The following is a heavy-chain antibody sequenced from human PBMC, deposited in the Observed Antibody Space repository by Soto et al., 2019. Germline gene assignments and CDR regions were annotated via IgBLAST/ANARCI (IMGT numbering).Heavy chain of an antibody. CDR2: FDPEDGET. Sequence: ASVKVSCKVSGYTLTELSMHWVRQAPGKGLEWMGGFDPEDGETIYAQKFQGRVTMTEDTSTDTAYMELGSLRSEDTAVYYCATITMVRGVGNAFDIWGQGTMVTVSS. CDR1: GYTLTELS. J-gene: IGHJ3*02. V-gene: IGHV1-24*01. CDR3: ATITMVRGVGNAFDI. D-gene: IGHD3-10*01.